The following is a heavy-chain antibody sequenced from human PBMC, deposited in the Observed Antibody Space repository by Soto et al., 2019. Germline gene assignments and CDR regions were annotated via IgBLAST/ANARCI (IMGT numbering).Heavy chain of an antibody. Sequence: PGGSLDSPVEPLDSPSGTGNYRMNWVRQAPGKGLEWVSCISSSSSYIYYADSVKGRFTISRDNAKNSLYLQMNSLRAGDTAVYYCARDPAAPGITIFGVATPYGMDVWGQGTTVTVSS. V-gene: IGHV3-21*01. CDR1: DSPSGTGNYR. D-gene: IGHD3-3*01. CDR2: ISSSSSYI. J-gene: IGHJ6*02. CDR3: ARDPAAPGITIFGVATPYGMDV.